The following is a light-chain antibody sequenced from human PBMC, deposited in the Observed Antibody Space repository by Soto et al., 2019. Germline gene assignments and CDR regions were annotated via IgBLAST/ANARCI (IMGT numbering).Light chain of an antibody. CDR2: EVS. Sequence: SVLTQPASVSGSPGQSITISCTGTSSDAGGYNYVSWYQQHPGKAPKLMIYEVSNRPSGVSNRFSGSKSGNTASLTISGLQAEDEADYYCSSYTSSSTHYVVFGGGTKLTVL. CDR1: SSDAGGYNY. V-gene: IGLV2-14*01. CDR3: SSYTSSSTHYVV. J-gene: IGLJ2*01.